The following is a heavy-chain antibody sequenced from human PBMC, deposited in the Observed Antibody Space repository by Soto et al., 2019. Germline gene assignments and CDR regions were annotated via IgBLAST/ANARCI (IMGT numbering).Heavy chain of an antibody. V-gene: IGHV3-23*01. Sequence: GGSLRLSCAASGFTFSSYAMSWVRQAPGTGLEWVSAISGSGGSTYYADSEKSRFSNSRDNSKNTLYLQMNSLRAEDTAVYYCAKSNQPKNWYSSGWPHDAFDIWGQGTMVTVSS. CDR2: ISGSGGST. CDR3: AKSNQPKNWYSSGWPHDAFDI. D-gene: IGHD6-19*01. J-gene: IGHJ3*02. CDR1: GFTFSSYA.